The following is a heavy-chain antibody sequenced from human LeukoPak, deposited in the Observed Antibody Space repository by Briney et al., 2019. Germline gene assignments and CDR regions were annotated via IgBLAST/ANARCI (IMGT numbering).Heavy chain of an antibody. CDR3: ARGLRGTVTLYYYYYYYMDV. Sequence: PGGSLRLSCAASGFTFSNYAMSWIRQPPGKGLEWIGEINHSGSTNYNPSLKSRVTISVDTSKNQFSLKLSSVTAADTAVYYCARGLRGTVTLYYYYYYYMDVWGKGTTVTVSS. CDR1: GFTFSNYA. CDR2: INHSGST. V-gene: IGHV4-34*01. J-gene: IGHJ6*03. D-gene: IGHD4-17*01.